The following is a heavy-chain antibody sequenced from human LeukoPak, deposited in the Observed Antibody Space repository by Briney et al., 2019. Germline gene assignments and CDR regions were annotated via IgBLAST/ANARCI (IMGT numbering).Heavy chain of an antibody. CDR2: ISSNGGST. CDR1: GFTFSSYA. J-gene: IGHJ4*02. Sequence: PGGSLRLSCAASGFTFSSYAMHWVRQAPGKGLEYVSAISSNGGSTYYANSVKGRFTISRDNSKNTLYLQMGSLRAEDMAVYYCASGLWFGELAVNYWGQGTLVTVSS. D-gene: IGHD3-10*01. CDR3: ASGLWFGELAVNY. V-gene: IGHV3-64*01.